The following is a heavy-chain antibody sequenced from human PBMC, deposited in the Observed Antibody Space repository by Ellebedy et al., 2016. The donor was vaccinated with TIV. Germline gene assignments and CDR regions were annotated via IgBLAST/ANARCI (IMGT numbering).Heavy chain of an antibody. Sequence: ASVKVSCKASGYTFTGYYMHWVRQAPGKGLEWMGWIDPDSGGTNYAQKFQGRVTMTRDTSISAAYMELSSLRSDDTAVYYCARDGSGSSNAYYSDFWGQGILVTVSS. CDR3: ARDGSGSSNAYYSDF. CDR1: GYTFTGYY. V-gene: IGHV1-2*02. CDR2: IDPDSGGT. D-gene: IGHD1-26*01. J-gene: IGHJ4*02.